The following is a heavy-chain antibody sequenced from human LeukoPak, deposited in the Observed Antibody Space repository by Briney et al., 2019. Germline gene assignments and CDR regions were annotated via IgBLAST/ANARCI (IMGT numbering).Heavy chain of an antibody. CDR1: GYTFTCYY. CDR2: INPNSGGT. V-gene: IGHV1-2*06. J-gene: IGHJ4*02. D-gene: IGHD5-12*01. CDR3: ARDVDIVATDFDY. Sequence: ASVKVSCKASGYTFTCYYMHWVRQAPGQGLEWMGRINPNSGGTNYAQKFQGRVTMTRDTSISTAYMELSRLRSDDTAVYYCARDVDIVATDFDYWGQGTQVTVSS.